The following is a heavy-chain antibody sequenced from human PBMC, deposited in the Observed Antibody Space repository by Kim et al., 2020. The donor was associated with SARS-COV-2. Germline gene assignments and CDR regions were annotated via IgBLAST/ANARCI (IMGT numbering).Heavy chain of an antibody. J-gene: IGHJ4*02. CDR2: ISSSSSYT. Sequence: GGSLRLSCAASGFTFSDYYMSWIRQAPGKGLEWVSYISSSSSYTNYADSVKGRFTISRDNAKNSLYLQMNSLRAEDTAVYYCARESSGYDKHFDYWGQGTLVTVSS. V-gene: IGHV3-11*05. CDR1: GFTFSDYY. D-gene: IGHD5-12*01. CDR3: ARESSGYDKHFDY.